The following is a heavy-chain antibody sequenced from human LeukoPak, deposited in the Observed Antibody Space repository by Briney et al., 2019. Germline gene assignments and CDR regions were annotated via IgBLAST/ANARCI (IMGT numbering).Heavy chain of an antibody. CDR1: GFTFRNYA. J-gene: IGHJ4*02. V-gene: IGHV3-23*01. CDR2: IDGGGGPT. CDR3: AKNSSYNWQYFFDY. Sequence: GGSLRLSCAASGFTFRNYAMSWVRQAPGKGLEWVSVIDGGGGPTYYADSVKGRFTISRDNSKNTLYLQMNSLRAEDAAVYFCAKNSSYNWQYFFDYWGQGTLVTVSS. D-gene: IGHD1-1*01.